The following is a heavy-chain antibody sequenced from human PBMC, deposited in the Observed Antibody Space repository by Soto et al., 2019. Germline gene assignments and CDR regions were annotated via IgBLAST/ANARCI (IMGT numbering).Heavy chain of an antibody. CDR1: GDSVSSGSYY. J-gene: IGHJ5*02. V-gene: IGHV4-61*01. Sequence: LSLTCSVSGDSVSSGSYYWSWIRQPPGKGLEWIGYVYYSGSTSYNPSLETGVTISVDTSKNQFSLKLTSVTPADTAIYYCARVKRSTSRLDPWGQGTLVT. CDR3: ARVKRSTSRLDP. D-gene: IGHD1-26*01. CDR2: VYYSGST.